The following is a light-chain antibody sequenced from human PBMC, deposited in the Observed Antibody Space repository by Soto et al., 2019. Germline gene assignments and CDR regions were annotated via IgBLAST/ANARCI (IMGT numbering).Light chain of an antibody. V-gene: IGLV2-14*01. Sequence: QSALTQPASVSGSPGQSITISCTGSSSDVGVYNYVSWYQQHPGKAPKLMIYEVSDRPSGVSNRFSGSKSGNTASLTISGLQAEDEADYYCSSYTSSNTLNWVFGGGTKLTVL. J-gene: IGLJ3*02. CDR2: EVS. CDR3: SSYTSSNTLNWV. CDR1: SSDVGVYNY.